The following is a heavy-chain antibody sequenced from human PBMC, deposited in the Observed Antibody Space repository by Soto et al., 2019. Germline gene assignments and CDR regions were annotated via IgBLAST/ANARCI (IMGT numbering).Heavy chain of an antibody. CDR1: XXXFSXYX. V-gene: IGHV3-48*01. J-gene: IGHJ5*02. Sequence: EVQLVESGGGLVQPGXXXXXXXXXXXXXFSXYXMNWVRQAPGKGLEWVSYISSSSSTIYYADSVKGRFTISRDNAKNSLYLQMNSLRAEDTAVYYCAREADYVNWFXPWXXGTLVXVSS. CDR3: AREADYVNWFXP. D-gene: IGHD4-17*01. CDR2: ISSSSSTI.